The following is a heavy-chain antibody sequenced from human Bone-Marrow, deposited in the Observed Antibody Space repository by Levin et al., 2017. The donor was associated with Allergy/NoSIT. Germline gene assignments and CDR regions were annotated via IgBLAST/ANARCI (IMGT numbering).Heavy chain of an antibody. CDR3: ATDRAVEMATHVDY. J-gene: IGHJ4*02. D-gene: IGHD5-24*01. CDR1: GYRFTSFD. CDR2: ISVYKGNT. V-gene: IGHV1-18*01. Sequence: GESLKISCKTSGYRFTSFDVTWVRQAPGQGLEWMGWISVYKGNTNYAQKFQGRVTMTTDTSSSTAYMELRSLRSDDTAVYYCATDRAVEMATHVDYWGQGTLVTVSS.